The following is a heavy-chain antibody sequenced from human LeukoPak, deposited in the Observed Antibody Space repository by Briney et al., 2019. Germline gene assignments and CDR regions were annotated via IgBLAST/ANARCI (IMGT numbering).Heavy chain of an antibody. V-gene: IGHV3-23*01. Sequence: GGSLRLSCAASGFTFSSYAMSWVRQAPGKGLEWVSAISGSGGSTYYADSVKGRFTISRDNSKNTPYPQMNSLRAEDTAVYYCAKDPRVRGVTHFDYWGQGTLVTVSS. CDR2: ISGSGGST. J-gene: IGHJ4*02. CDR3: AKDPRVRGVTHFDY. D-gene: IGHD3-10*01. CDR1: GFTFSSYA.